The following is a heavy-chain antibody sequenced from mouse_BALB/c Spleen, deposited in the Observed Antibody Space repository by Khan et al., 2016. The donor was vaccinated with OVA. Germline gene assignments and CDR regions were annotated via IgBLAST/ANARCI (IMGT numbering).Heavy chain of an antibody. J-gene: IGHJ4*01. D-gene: IGHD1-1*01. V-gene: IGHV1S41*01. Sequence: DLVRPGASVKLSCKASGYTFTSYWINWIKQRPGQGLEWIGRIAPGSGSTSYNEMFKDKATLTVDTSSSTAYIQLGSLSSEDSAVCFCARSNYYGSGRYAMDYWGQGTSVTVSS. CDR3: ARSNYYGSGRYAMDY. CDR1: GYTFTSYW. CDR2: IAPGSGST.